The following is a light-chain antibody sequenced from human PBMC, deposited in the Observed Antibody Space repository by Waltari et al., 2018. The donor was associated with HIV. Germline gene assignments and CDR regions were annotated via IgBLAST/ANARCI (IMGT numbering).Light chain of an antibody. CDR2: EVS. CDR1: SSDVGGYNY. V-gene: IGLV2-8*01. Sequence: LTQPPSASGSPGQSVTISCTGTSSDVGGYNYVSWYQQHPGKAPKLMIYEVSKRPSGVPDRFSGSKSGNTASLTVSGLQAEDEADYYCSSYAGSNNVVFGGGTKLTVL. J-gene: IGLJ2*01. CDR3: SSYAGSNNVV.